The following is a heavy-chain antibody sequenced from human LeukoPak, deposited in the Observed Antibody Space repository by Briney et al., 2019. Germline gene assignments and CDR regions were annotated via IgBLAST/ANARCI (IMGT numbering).Heavy chain of an antibody. CDR3: ARRSSGSPPYYFGY. J-gene: IGHJ4*02. V-gene: IGHV3-74*01. CDR1: GLTFSSYW. CDR2: INSDGSST. Sequence: GGSLRLSCAASGLTFSSYWMHWVRQAPGKGLVWVSRINSDGSSTSYADSVKGRFTISRDHAKNTLYLQMNSLRAEDTAVYYCARRSSGSPPYYFGYWGQGTLVTVSS. D-gene: IGHD1-26*01.